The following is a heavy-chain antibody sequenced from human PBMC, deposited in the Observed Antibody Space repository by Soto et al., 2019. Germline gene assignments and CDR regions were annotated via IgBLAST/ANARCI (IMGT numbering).Heavy chain of an antibody. CDR2: ISGSGGST. Sequence: GGSLRLSCAASGFTFSSYAMSWVRQAPGKGLEWVAAISGSGGSTYYADSVKGRFTISRDNSKNTLYLQMNSLRAEDTAVYYCAKDSFDYGDYRGYFQHWVQGTLVTVSS. J-gene: IGHJ1*01. CDR1: GFTFSSYA. V-gene: IGHV3-23*01. CDR3: AKDSFDYGDYRGYFQH. D-gene: IGHD4-17*01.